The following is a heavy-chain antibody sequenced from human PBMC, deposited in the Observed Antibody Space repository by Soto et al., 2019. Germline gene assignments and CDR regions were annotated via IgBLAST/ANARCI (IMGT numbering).Heavy chain of an antibody. CDR1: GFTFSNAW. Sequence: GGSLRLSCAASGFTFSNAWMNWVRQAPGKGLEWVGRIKSKTDGGTTDYAAPVKGRFTISRDDSKNTLYLQMNSLKTEDTAVYYCTTDPFGYYDSSGYLTLFDYWGQGTLVTVSS. D-gene: IGHD3-22*01. J-gene: IGHJ4*02. CDR3: TTDPFGYYDSSGYLTLFDY. CDR2: IKSKTDGGTT. V-gene: IGHV3-15*07.